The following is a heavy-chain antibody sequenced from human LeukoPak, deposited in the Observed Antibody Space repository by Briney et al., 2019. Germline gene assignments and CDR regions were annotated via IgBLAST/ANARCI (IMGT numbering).Heavy chain of an antibody. J-gene: IGHJ6*02. V-gene: IGHV3-23*01. CDR2: ISGSGGST. Sequence: GGSLRLSCAASGFTFSRYGMSWVRQAPGKGLDWVSGISGSGGSTYYADSVKGRFTISRDNSKNTLYLQMNSLRAEDTAVYYCAKSGSGNYYNPDGMDVWGQGTTVTVSS. CDR1: GFTFSRYG. D-gene: IGHD3-10*01. CDR3: AKSGSGNYYNPDGMDV.